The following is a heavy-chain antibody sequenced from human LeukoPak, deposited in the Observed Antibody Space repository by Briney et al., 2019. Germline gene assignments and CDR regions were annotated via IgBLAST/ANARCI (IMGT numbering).Heavy chain of an antibody. CDR1: GGTFSSYA. J-gene: IGHJ6*03. D-gene: IGHD2-15*01. CDR2: IILIFGTP. Sequence: AAVKVSCKASGGTFSSYAISWVRPAPGQGVEWMGGIILIFGTPNYAQKFQGRVTITADESTSTAYIELSSLRSEDTAVYYCARGRDCSGGSCATVVPYCYYYMDVWGKGTTVTISS. V-gene: IGHV1-69*13. CDR3: ARGRDCSGGSCATVVPYCYYYMDV.